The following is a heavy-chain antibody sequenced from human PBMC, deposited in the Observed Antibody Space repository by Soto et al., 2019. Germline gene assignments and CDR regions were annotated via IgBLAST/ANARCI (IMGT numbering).Heavy chain of an antibody. CDR1: GGTFSSYA. J-gene: IGHJ2*01. Sequence: QVQLVQSGAEVKKPGSSVKVSCKASGGTFSSYAINWVRQAPGQGLEWMGGIIPIFGTANYAQKFQGRVTITADKATNTASMELRSLRSEDTAVYYCASSPPPTVTMYSRYFDLWGRGTLVTVSS. V-gene: IGHV1-69*14. D-gene: IGHD4-17*01. CDR3: ASSPPPTVTMYSRYFDL. CDR2: IIPIFGTA.